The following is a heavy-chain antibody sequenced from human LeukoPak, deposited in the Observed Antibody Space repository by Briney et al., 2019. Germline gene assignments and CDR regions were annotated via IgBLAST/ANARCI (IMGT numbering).Heavy chain of an antibody. J-gene: IGHJ4*02. Sequence: PGGSLRLSCGASSFTCSSYSMNWDRQAPGKGLEWVSSISSSSSYKYYTDSVKGRFTISRDNAKNSLYLQMNSLRAEDTAVYYSARSVAGTYYWGQGTLVTVSS. V-gene: IGHV3-21*01. CDR1: SFTCSSYS. CDR3: ARSVAGTYY. CDR2: ISSSSSYK. D-gene: IGHD1-1*01.